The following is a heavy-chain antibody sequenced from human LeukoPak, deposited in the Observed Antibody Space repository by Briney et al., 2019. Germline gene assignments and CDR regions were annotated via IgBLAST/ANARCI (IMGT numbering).Heavy chain of an antibody. Sequence: GGSLRLSCAASGFSFSSYWMHWVRQVPGKGLVWVSRINSDGTSVRYADSVKGRFTICRDNAKNTLYLQMNSLRAEDTGVYYCGRSHYYDSSGNFYYYYAMDVWGQGTTVTVSS. J-gene: IGHJ6*02. D-gene: IGHD3-22*01. CDR1: GFSFSSYW. CDR2: INSDGTSV. V-gene: IGHV3-74*01. CDR3: GRSHYYDSSGNFYYYYAMDV.